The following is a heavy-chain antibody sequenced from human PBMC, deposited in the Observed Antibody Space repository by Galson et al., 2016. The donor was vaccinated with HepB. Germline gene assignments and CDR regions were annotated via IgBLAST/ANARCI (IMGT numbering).Heavy chain of an antibody. J-gene: IGHJ4*02. V-gene: IGHV1-18*01. CDR1: GYTFTSYG. Sequence: SVKVSCKASGYTFTSYGISWVRQAPGQGLEWMGWISTYNGNTNYAQKLLGRVTMTTDTSTSTVYMELRSLRSDDTAVYYCARWDCSTTSCYFDYWGQGTLVTVSS. CDR3: ARWDCSTTSCYFDY. CDR2: ISTYNGNT. D-gene: IGHD2-2*01.